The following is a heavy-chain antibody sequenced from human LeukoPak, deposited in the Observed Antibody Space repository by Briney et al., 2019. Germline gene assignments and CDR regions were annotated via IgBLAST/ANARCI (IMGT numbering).Heavy chain of an antibody. CDR2: INSDGSST. J-gene: IGHJ4*02. CDR3: ARAWGVGYCSGGSCYGGFDY. CDR1: GFTFDDYG. V-gene: IGHV3-74*01. Sequence: GGSLRLSCAASGFTFDDYGMSRVRQAPGKGLVWVSRINSDGSSTSYADSVKGRFTISRDNAKNTLYLQMNSLRAEDTAVYYCARAWGVGYCSGGSCYGGFDYWGQGTLVTVSS. D-gene: IGHD2-15*01.